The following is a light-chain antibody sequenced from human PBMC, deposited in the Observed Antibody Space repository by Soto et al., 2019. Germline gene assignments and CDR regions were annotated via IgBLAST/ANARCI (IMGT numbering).Light chain of an antibody. J-gene: IGKJ5*01. Sequence: EIVLTQSPGTVSLSPGEGATLSCRASQSVRSTYVAWYQQKPGQTPRLLIYGSSNRATGIPDRFSGSGPGTDFTLTISKLEPEDFAVYYCQQYGSSPPITFGRGTRLEIK. V-gene: IGKV3-20*01. CDR2: GSS. CDR3: QQYGSSPPIT. CDR1: QSVRSTY.